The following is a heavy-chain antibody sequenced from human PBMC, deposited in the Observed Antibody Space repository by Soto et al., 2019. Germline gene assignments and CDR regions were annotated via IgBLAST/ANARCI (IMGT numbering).Heavy chain of an antibody. CDR1: GFAFHRYG. CDR3: ARDGSGGDWRFFDY. V-gene: IGHV3-33*01. D-gene: IGHD3-10*01. Sequence: QVQLVESGGGVVQPGRSLRLSCAASGFAFHRYGIHWVRQAPGKGLEWVADIWYDGTTKYYADSVKGRFTVSRDDPENTVYLQMDSLRAGDTAVYYCARDGSGGDWRFFDYWGQGTLVTVSS. J-gene: IGHJ4*02. CDR2: IWYDGTTK.